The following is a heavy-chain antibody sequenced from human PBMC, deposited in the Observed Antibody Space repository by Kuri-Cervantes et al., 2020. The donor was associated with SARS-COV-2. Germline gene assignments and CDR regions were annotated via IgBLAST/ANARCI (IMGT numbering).Heavy chain of an antibody. V-gene: IGHV3-23*01. J-gene: IGHJ4*02. CDR3: ARDDDAVAGIHYFDY. Sequence: ETLSLTCAASGFTFSSYAMSWVRQAPGKGLEWVSAISGSGGSTYYADSVKGRFTISRDNSKNTLYLQMNSLRAEDTAVYYCARDDDAVAGIHYFDYWGQGTLVTVSS. CDR1: GFTFSSYA. D-gene: IGHD6-19*01. CDR2: ISGSGGST.